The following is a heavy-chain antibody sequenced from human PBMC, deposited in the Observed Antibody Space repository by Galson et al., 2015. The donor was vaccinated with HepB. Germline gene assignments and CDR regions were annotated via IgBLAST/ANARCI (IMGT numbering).Heavy chain of an antibody. CDR3: ARNSRTDFDS. CDR2: ITSDGRST. V-gene: IGHV3-74*01. Sequence: SLRRSCAASGFTFSSSWMHWVRQAPGKGLMWVSRITSDGRSTAYADSVKGRFTISRDNAKNTLYLQMISLGAEDAAVYYCARNSRTDFDSWGQGTLVTVSS. D-gene: IGHD2/OR15-2a*01. CDR1: GFTFSSSW. J-gene: IGHJ4*02.